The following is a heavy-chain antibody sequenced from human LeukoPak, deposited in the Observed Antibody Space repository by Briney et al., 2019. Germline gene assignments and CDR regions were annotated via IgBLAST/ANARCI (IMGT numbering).Heavy chain of an antibody. V-gene: IGHV4-59*08. Sequence: PSETLSLTCTVSGGSISSYYWSWIRQPPGKGLEWIGYIYYSGSTNYNPSLESRVTISVDTSKNQFSLKLNSVTAADTAVYYCASGYSSSWYDYWGQGTLVTVSS. D-gene: IGHD6-13*01. CDR2: IYYSGST. CDR1: GGSISSYY. J-gene: IGHJ4*02. CDR3: ASGYSSSWYDY.